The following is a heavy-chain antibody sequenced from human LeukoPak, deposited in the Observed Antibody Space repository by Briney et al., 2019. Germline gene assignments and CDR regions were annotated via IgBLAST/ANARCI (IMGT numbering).Heavy chain of an antibody. V-gene: IGHV4-4*07. CDR2: IYTSGST. Sequence: SETLSLTCTVSGGSISSYYWSWIRQPAGKGLEWFGRIYTSGSTNYNPSLKSRVTMSVDTSKNQFSLKLSSVTAADTAVYYCARGDNDYGDYEYFQHWGQGTLVTVSS. D-gene: IGHD4-17*01. J-gene: IGHJ1*01. CDR3: ARGDNDYGDYEYFQH. CDR1: GGSISSYY.